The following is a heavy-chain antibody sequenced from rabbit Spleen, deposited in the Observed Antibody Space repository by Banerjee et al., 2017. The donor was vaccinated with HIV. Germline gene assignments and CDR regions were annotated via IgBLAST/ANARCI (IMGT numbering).Heavy chain of an antibody. Sequence: QEQLVESGGGLVQPEASLTLTCTASGFSFDSGSGFSFNSGYDMCWVRQAPGKGLEWVACAYGGSSGNTYSATWAKGRFTVSKTASTTVTLQMTRLTAADTATYFCARDNGSGDYIDVYFNLWGQGTLVTVS. CDR2: AYGGSSGNT. CDR3: ARDNGSGDYIDVYFNL. J-gene: IGHJ4*01. D-gene: IGHD1-1*01. CDR1: GFSFDSGSGFSFNSGYD. V-gene: IGHV1S45*01.